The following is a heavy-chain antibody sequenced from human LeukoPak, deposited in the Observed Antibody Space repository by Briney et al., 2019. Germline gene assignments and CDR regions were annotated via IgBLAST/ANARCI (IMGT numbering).Heavy chain of an antibody. CDR3: AKGRYGSSRYPFDY. CDR2: IRYDGSNK. V-gene: IGHV3-30*02. Sequence: GGSLRLSCAASGFTFSSYGMHWVRQAPGKGLEWVAFIRYDGSNKYYADSVKGRFTISRDNSKNTLYLQMNSLRAEDTAVYYCAKGRYGSSRYPFDYWGQGTLVTVSS. D-gene: IGHD6-13*01. CDR1: GFTFSSYG. J-gene: IGHJ4*02.